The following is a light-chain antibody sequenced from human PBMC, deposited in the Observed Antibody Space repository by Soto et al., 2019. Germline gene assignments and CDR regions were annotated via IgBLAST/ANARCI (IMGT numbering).Light chain of an antibody. Sequence: QSALTQPASVSGSPGQSITISCTGTSSDVGRYHLVSWYQQHPGKAPKLMIYEVSKRPSGVSNRFSGSKSGNTASLTISGLQAEDEADYFCCSYAGSWTYVFGTGTKLTVL. J-gene: IGLJ1*01. CDR1: SSDVGRYHL. CDR3: CSYAGSWTYV. V-gene: IGLV2-23*02. CDR2: EVS.